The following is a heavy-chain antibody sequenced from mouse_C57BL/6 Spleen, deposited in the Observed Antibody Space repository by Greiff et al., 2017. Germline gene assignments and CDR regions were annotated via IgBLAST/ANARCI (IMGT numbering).Heavy chain of an antibody. CDR1: GYTFTSYW. D-gene: IGHD1-1*01. Sequence: QVHVKQPGAELVKPGASVKLSCKASGYTFTSYWMQWVKQRPGQGLEWIGEIDPSDSYTNYNQKFKGKATLTVDTSSSTAYMQLSSLTSEDSAVYYCARAITTVVAYYYAMDYWGQGTSVTVSS. CDR2: IDPSDSYT. J-gene: IGHJ4*01. V-gene: IGHV1-50*01. CDR3: ARAITTVVAYYYAMDY.